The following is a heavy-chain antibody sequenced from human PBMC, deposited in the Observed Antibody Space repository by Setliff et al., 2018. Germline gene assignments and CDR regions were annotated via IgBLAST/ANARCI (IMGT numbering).Heavy chain of an antibody. V-gene: IGHV1-18*01. J-gene: IGHJ4*02. CDR3: ATDRAQGWELRARYFDY. Sequence: ASVKVSCKASGYTFTSYGISWVRQAPGQGLEWMGWISAYNGNTNYAQKLQGRVTMTTDTSTSTAYMELRSLRSDDTAVDYCATDRAQGWELRARYFDYWGQGTLVTVSS. D-gene: IGHD1-26*01. CDR2: ISAYNGNT. CDR1: GYTFTSYG.